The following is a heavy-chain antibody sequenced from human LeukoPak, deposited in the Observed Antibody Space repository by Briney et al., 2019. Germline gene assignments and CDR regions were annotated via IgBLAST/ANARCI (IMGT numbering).Heavy chain of an antibody. CDR1: GGSISSYY. CDR3: ARDTSHDAFDI. V-gene: IGHV4-59*12. J-gene: IGHJ3*02. D-gene: IGHD1-26*01. CDR2: ICHSGST. Sequence: PSETLSLTCTVSGGSISSYYWSWIRQPPGKGLEWIGYICHSGSTYYNPSLKSRVTISVDRSKNQFSLKLSSVTAADTAVYYCARDTSHDAFDIWGQGTMVTVSS.